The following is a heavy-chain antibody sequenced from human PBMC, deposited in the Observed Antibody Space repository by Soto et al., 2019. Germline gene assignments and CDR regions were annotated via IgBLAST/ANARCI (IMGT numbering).Heavy chain of an antibody. CDR3: ARGYYEGYCSSTSCYYRWFDP. Sequence: ASVKVSCKASGGTFSSYAISWVRQAPGQGLEWMGGIIPILGTANYAQKFQGRVTITADESTSTAYMELSSLRSEDTAVYYCARGYYEGYCSSTSCYYRWFDPWGQGTLVTVSS. CDR1: GGTFSSYA. D-gene: IGHD2-2*01. V-gene: IGHV1-69*13. CDR2: IIPILGTA. J-gene: IGHJ5*02.